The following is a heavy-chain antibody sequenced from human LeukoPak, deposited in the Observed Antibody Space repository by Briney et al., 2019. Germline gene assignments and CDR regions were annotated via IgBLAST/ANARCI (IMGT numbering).Heavy chain of an antibody. V-gene: IGHV3-23*01. CDR2: ISGSGSYT. Sequence: GGSLRLSCAASGFTFSSYAMSWVRQAPGKGLEWVSGISGSGSYTYYADSVKGRFTISRDNAKNSLYLQMNSLRAEDTAVYYCARDRQLYYYDSSGLDYWGQGTLVTVSS. D-gene: IGHD3-22*01. CDR3: ARDRQLYYYDSSGLDY. CDR1: GFTFSSYA. J-gene: IGHJ4*02.